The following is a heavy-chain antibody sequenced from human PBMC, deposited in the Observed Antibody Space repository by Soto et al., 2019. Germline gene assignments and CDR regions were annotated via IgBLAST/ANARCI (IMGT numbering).Heavy chain of an antibody. Sequence: SLRLSCAASGFTFSSYGMHWVRPAPGKGLEWVAVISYDGSNKYYADSVKGRFTISRDNSKNTLYLQMNSLRAEDTAVYYCAKATSPRRKTIFGVVTPFDYWGQGTLVTVSS. D-gene: IGHD3-3*01. J-gene: IGHJ4*02. CDR1: GFTFSSYG. V-gene: IGHV3-30*18. CDR2: ISYDGSNK. CDR3: AKATSPRRKTIFGVVTPFDY.